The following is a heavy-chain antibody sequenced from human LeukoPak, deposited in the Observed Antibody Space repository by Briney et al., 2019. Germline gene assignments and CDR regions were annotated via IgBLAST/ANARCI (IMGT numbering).Heavy chain of an antibody. CDR3: ARGRWFCSDGSCYLYYFDY. CDR1: GGSFSGYY. CDR2: INHSGST. J-gene: IGHJ4*02. Sequence: SETLSLTCAVYGGSFSGYYWSWIRQPPGKGLEWIGEINHSGSTNYNPSLKSRVTISVDTSKNQFSLKLSSVTAADTAVYYCARGRWFCSDGSCYLYYFDYWGQGTLVTVSS. D-gene: IGHD2-15*01. V-gene: IGHV4-34*01.